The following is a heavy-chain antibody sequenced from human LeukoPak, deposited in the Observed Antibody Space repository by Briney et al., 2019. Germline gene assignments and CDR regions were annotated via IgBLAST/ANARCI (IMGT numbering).Heavy chain of an antibody. CDR1: GFTFSSYA. D-gene: IGHD3-22*01. CDR2: ISGSGGST. J-gene: IGHJ4*02. V-gene: IGHV3-23*01. Sequence: GGSLRLSCAASGFTFSSYAMSWVRQAPGKGLEWVSAISGSGGSTYYADSVKGRFTISRDNSKNTLYLQMNSLRDEDTAVYYCARGIPPYDSSGYHQFDYWGQGTLLTVFS. CDR3: ARGIPPYDSSGYHQFDY.